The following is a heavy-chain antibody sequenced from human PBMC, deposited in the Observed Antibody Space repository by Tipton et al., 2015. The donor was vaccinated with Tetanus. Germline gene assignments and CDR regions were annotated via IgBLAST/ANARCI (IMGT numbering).Heavy chain of an antibody. D-gene: IGHD3-3*02. J-gene: IGHJ5*02. CDR1: GDSLSTGFYS. Sequence: TLSLTCTVSGDSLSTGFYSWSWIRQPPGKGLEWIGYIYHTGSTYYNPALHSRVIMSVDMSKNQFSLRLKSVTAADTAGYFCARAGAVHTFDPWGQGILVTVSS. CDR2: IYHTGST. V-gene: IGHV4-30-2*01. CDR3: ARAGAVHTFDP.